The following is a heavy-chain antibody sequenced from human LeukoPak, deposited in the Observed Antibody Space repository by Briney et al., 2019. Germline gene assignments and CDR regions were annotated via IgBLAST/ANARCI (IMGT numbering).Heavy chain of an antibody. J-gene: IGHJ4*02. V-gene: IGHV3-66*01. D-gene: IGHD3-22*01. CDR1: GFTVSSNY. Sequence: GGSLRLSCAPSGFTVSSNYMSGVRQAPGKGLEWVSVIYSGGSTYYADSVKGRFTISRDNSKNTLYLQMNSLRAEDTAVYYCAREGYYYDSSGYYYDYWGQGTLVTVSS. CDR2: IYSGGST. CDR3: AREGYYYDSSGYYYDY.